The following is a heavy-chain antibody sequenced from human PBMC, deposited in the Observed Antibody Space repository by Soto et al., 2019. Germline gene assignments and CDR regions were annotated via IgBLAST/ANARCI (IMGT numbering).Heavy chain of an antibody. CDR2: ISGSGGSA. Sequence: GGSVRLSCTVSGFTFSSYVMRWVRQAPGKGLEWVSAISGSGGSAYYADSVKGRFTISRDNSKNTLYLQMNSLRAEDTAVYYCANGKAIAGTDYWGQGTLVTVSS. V-gene: IGHV3-23*01. CDR1: GFTFSSYV. D-gene: IGHD2-15*01. J-gene: IGHJ4*02. CDR3: ANGKAIAGTDY.